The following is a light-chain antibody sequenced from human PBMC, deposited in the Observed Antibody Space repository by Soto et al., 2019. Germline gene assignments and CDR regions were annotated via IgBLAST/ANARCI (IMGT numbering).Light chain of an antibody. CDR1: QGVATT. CDR3: QHYKTWPLA. CDR2: NAY. V-gene: IGKV3-15*01. J-gene: IGKJ4*01. Sequence: EIVMTQSPASLSVSPGESVTLSCRASQGVATTLAWYRQQPGQAPRLLIYNAYIRASGVPARFSGSGSGTEFTLTISSLQSEDVAVYYCQHYKTWPLALGGGTKVDIK.